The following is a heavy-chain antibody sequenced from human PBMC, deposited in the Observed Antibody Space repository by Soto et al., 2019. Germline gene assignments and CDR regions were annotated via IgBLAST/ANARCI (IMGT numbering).Heavy chain of an antibody. V-gene: IGHV3-23*01. CDR2: ISGSGGST. D-gene: IGHD6-13*01. Sequence: EVQLLESGGGLVQPGGSLRLSCAASGFTFSSYAMSWVRQAPGKGLEWVSAISGSGGSTYYADSVKGRFTISRDNSKNTLYLQMNSLRAEDTAVYYCAKCPRRASSHVDGMDVWGQGTTVTVSS. CDR1: GFTFSSYA. CDR3: AKCPRRASSHVDGMDV. J-gene: IGHJ6*02.